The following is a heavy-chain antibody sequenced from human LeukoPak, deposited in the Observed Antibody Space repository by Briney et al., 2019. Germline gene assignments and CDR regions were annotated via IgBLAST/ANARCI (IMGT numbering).Heavy chain of an antibody. CDR2: INTNTGNP. J-gene: IGHJ4*02. Sequence: ASVKVSCKASGYTFSTYVITWVRQAPGQGLEWMGWINTNTGNPTYAQGFTGRFVFSLDTSVSTAYLQISSLKAEDTAVYYCARLQVGASRCFDYWGQGTLVTVSS. V-gene: IGHV7-4-1*02. D-gene: IGHD1-26*01. CDR1: GYTFSTYV. CDR3: ARLQVGASRCFDY.